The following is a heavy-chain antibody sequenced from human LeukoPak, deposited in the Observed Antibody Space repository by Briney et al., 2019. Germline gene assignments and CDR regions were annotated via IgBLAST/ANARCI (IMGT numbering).Heavy chain of an antibody. V-gene: IGHV4-34*01. J-gene: IGHJ4*02. Sequence: PSETLSLTCAVYGGSFSGYYWSWIRQPPGKGLEWIGEISHSGSTNYNPSLKSRVTISVDTSKNQFSLKLSSVTAADTAVYYCARGVPHSYYDSSGYYSRRYYFDYWGQGTLVTVSS. CDR2: ISHSGST. CDR1: GGSFSGYY. D-gene: IGHD3-22*01. CDR3: ARGVPHSYYDSSGYYSRRYYFDY.